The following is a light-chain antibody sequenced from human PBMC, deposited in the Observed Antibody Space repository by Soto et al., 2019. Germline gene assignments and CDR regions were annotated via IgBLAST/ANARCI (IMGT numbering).Light chain of an antibody. CDR2: DAS. CDR3: RQRSNWLFT. V-gene: IGKV3-11*01. Sequence: EIVLTQSPATLSLSPGERATLSCRASQSVSSFLDWYRQKPGQAPRLLIFDASNRAAGIPARFSGSGSGTDFTLTISSLEPEDFAVYYCRQRSNWLFTFGPGTKVDFK. J-gene: IGKJ3*01. CDR1: QSVSSF.